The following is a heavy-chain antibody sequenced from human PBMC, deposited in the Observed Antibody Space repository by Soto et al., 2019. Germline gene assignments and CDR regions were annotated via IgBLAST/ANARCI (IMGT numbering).Heavy chain of an antibody. Sequence: SETLSLTCTVSGGSISSTTYYWGWIRQPPGKGLEWIGTIYYSGSTYYNPSLKSRVTISVDTSKNQFSLKLTSVTAADTAVYYCARHVQSGGSHFDYWGQGTLVTVSS. D-gene: IGHD2-15*01. V-gene: IGHV4-39*01. J-gene: IGHJ4*02. CDR2: IYYSGST. CDR1: GGSISSTTYY. CDR3: ARHVQSGGSHFDY.